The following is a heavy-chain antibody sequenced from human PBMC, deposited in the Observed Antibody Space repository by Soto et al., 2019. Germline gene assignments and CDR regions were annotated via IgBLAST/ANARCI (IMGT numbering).Heavy chain of an antibody. V-gene: IGHV4-34*01. D-gene: IGHD4-17*01. CDR3: ARVGPTVTGDYYYYYMDV. Sequence: SETLSLTCAVYGGSFSGYYWSWIRQPPGKGLEWIGEINHSGSTNYNPSLKSRVTISVDTSKNQFSLKLSSVTAADTAVYYCARVGPTVTGDYYYYYMDVWGKGTTVTVSS. CDR1: GGSFSGYY. CDR2: INHSGST. J-gene: IGHJ6*03.